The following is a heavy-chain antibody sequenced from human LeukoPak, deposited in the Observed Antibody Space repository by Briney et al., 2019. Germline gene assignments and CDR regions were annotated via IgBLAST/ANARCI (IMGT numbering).Heavy chain of an antibody. Sequence: PGGSLRLSCAASGFTFSSSAMSWVRQAPGKGLEWVSGISGFGGSTDYADSVKGRFTISRDNSKNTLYLQMNSLRAEDTAVYYRAKIGSSGPRDYWGQGTLVTVSS. J-gene: IGHJ4*02. CDR2: ISGFGGST. D-gene: IGHD3-22*01. V-gene: IGHV3-23*01. CDR3: AKIGSSGPRDY. CDR1: GFTFSSSA.